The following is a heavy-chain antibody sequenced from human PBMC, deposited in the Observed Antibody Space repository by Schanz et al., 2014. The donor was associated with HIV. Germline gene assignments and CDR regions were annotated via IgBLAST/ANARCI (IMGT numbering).Heavy chain of an antibody. CDR2: ISYDGSNK. J-gene: IGHJ6*02. Sequence: QVQLVESGGGVVQPGRSLRLSCAASGFTFSSYGMHWVRQAPGKGLEWVAVISYDGSNKNYADSVKGRFTISRDNSKNTLYLQMNSLRAEDTAVYYCSTDIAVAGRGGMDLWGQGTTVTVAS. CDR1: GFTFSSYG. CDR3: STDIAVAGRGGMDL. V-gene: IGHV3-30*03. D-gene: IGHD6-19*01.